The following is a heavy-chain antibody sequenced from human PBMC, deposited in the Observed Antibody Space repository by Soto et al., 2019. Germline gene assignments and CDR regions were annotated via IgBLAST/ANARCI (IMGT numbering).Heavy chain of an antibody. CDR2: IYYSGST. D-gene: IGHD3-22*01. J-gene: IGHJ5*02. CDR3: ARHWNYYDSAFPNWFDP. V-gene: IGHV4-39*01. CDR1: GGSISSSSYY. Sequence: SETLSLTCTVSGGSISSSSYYWGWIRQPPXKGLEWIGSIYYSGSTYYNPSLKSRVTMSVDTSKNQFSLKLSSVTAADTAVYSSARHWNYYDSAFPNWFDPWGQGALVTVSS.